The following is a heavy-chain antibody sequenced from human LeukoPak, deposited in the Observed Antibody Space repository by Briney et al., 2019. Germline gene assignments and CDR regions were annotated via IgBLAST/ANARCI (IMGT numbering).Heavy chain of an antibody. V-gene: IGHV3-48*04. CDR3: ARDRGGSYSAIDY. CDR1: GFTFSSYS. Sequence: GGSLRLSCAASGFTFSSYSMNWVRQAPGKGLEWVSFISSSSSTIYYADSVKGRFTISRDNAKNSLYLQMNSLRAEDTAVYYCARDRGGSYSAIDYWGQGTLVTVSP. CDR2: ISSSSSTI. D-gene: IGHD1-26*01. J-gene: IGHJ4*02.